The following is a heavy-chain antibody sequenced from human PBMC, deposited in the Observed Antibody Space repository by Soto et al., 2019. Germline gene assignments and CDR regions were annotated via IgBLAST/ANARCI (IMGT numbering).Heavy chain of an antibody. J-gene: IGHJ4*02. CDR3: ARAPKVSGSSQTRPDF. CDR2: ISQSGNT. CDR1: SGSFSGYY. D-gene: IGHD6-6*01. Sequence: ATLCLTCSIYSGSFSGYYWSWIRQPPGKGLEWIGEISQSGNTNYSPSLKSRVSISIDTSKKQFSLNLASVSAADTAVYYCARAPKVSGSSQTRPDFWGQGTLVTVSS. V-gene: IGHV4-34*01.